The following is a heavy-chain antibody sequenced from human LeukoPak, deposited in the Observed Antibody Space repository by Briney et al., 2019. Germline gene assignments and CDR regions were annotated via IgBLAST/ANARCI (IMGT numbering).Heavy chain of an antibody. CDR2: FDPEDGET. V-gene: IGHV1-24*01. Sequence: VASVKVSCKVSGYTLTELSMHWVRQAPGKGLEWMGGFDPEDGETIYAQKFQGRVTMTEDTSTDTAYMELSSLRSEDTAVYYCATTGCGDGNFDYWGQGTLVTVSS. CDR3: ATTGCGDGNFDY. D-gene: IGHD4-17*01. CDR1: GYTLTELS. J-gene: IGHJ4*02.